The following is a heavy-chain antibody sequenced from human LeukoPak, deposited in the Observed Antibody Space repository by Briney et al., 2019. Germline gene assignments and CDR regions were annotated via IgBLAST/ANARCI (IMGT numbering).Heavy chain of an antibody. CDR3: ARQGGSYYFKYFQH. Sequence: PSETLSLTCTVSGGSISSGSYYWSWIRQPAGKGLEWIGRIYSSGSTNYNPSLKSRVTISVDTSKNQFSLKLGSVTAADTAVYYCARQGGSYYFKYFQHWGQGTLVTVSS. V-gene: IGHV4-61*02. D-gene: IGHD1-26*01. J-gene: IGHJ1*01. CDR1: GGSISSGSYY. CDR2: IYSSGST.